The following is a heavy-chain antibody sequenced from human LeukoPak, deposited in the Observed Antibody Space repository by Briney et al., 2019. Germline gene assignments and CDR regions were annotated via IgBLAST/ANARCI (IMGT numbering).Heavy chain of an antibody. Sequence: ASETLSLTCAVYGGSFSGYYWSWIRQPPGKGLEWIGEINHSGSTNYNPSLKSRVTISVDTSKNQFSLKLSSVTAADTAVYYCARGSGGIVGATTADYWGQGTLVTVSS. CDR3: ARGSGGIVGATTADY. D-gene: IGHD1-26*01. V-gene: IGHV4-34*01. J-gene: IGHJ4*02. CDR2: INHSGST. CDR1: GGSFSGYY.